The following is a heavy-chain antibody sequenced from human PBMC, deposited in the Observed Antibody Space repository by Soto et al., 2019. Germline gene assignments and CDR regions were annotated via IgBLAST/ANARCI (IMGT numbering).Heavy chain of an antibody. CDR1: GASSSAHY. CDR3: ARGVPGVSESFYKCRFDY. CDR2: IHYSRGT. D-gene: IGHD3-10*01. Sequence: QVHLQQWGAGLLKPSETLSLTCGVKGASSSAHYWTWLRQSPGKGLEWIGEIHYSRGTNYNPSLKSRVTMSIDTSKNQFSLKLSSVTAADTAVYYCARGVPGVSESFYKCRFDYWGQGTQVTVSS. V-gene: IGHV4-34*01. J-gene: IGHJ4*02.